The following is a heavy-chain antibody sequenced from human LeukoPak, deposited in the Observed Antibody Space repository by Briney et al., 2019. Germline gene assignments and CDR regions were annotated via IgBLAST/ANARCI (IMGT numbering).Heavy chain of an antibody. CDR3: ARCSGGSCYSRDWFDP. CDR2: IIPILGIT. Sequence: SVKVSCKTSGGTFSSYAISWVRQAPGQGLEWMGRIIPILGITNYAQRFQGRVTITADKSTSTAYMELSSLKSEDTAVYYCARCSGGSCYSRDWFDPWGQGTLVTVSS. V-gene: IGHV1-69*04. J-gene: IGHJ5*02. CDR1: GGTFSSYA. D-gene: IGHD2-15*01.